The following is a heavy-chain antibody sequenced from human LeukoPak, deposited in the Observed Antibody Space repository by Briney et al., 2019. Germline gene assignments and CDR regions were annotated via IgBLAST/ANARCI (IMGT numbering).Heavy chain of an antibody. CDR2: ISGSGGTS. J-gene: IGHJ4*02. CDR1: GFTFSSYA. CDR3: ANRPLDY. Sequence: GGSLRLSCAASGFTFSSYAMSWVRQAPGKGLEWVSTISGSGGTSYYADSVKGRFTISRDNSKNTLYLQINTLRAEDTAVYYCANRPLDYWGQGTLVTVSS. V-gene: IGHV3-23*01.